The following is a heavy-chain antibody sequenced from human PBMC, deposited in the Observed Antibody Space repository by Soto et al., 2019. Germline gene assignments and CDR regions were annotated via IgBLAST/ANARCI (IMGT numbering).Heavy chain of an antibody. CDR1: GFTFSNCA. J-gene: IGHJ4*02. CDR2: ISRSAIDT. Sequence: EVQLLESGGGLVQPGGSLRLSCAASGFTFSNCAMSWVRQAPGKGLEWVAGISRSAIDTYYADSVKGRFTISRDNSKTTLNRRKDRLRGEDTAVCDVAKGRGGTQRDWGGSGHDFWGQGTLVTVSS. V-gene: IGHV3-23*01. D-gene: IGHD3-16*01. CDR3: AKGRGGTQRDWGGSGHDF.